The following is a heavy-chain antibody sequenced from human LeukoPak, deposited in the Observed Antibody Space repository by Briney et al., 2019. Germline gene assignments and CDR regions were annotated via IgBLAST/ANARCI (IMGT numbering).Heavy chain of an antibody. Sequence: ESSETLSLTCTVSGGSVSSGSYYWSWIRQPPGKGLEWIGYIYYSGSINYNPSLKSRVTISVDTSKNQFSLKLSSVTAADTAVYYCARSWGGATHSAFDIWGQGTMVTVSS. CDR3: ARSWGGATHSAFDI. CDR2: IYYSGSI. V-gene: IGHV4-61*01. D-gene: IGHD1-26*01. J-gene: IGHJ3*02. CDR1: GGSVSSGSYY.